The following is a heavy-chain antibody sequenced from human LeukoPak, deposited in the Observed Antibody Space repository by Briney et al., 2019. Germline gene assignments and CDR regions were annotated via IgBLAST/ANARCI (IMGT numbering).Heavy chain of an antibody. CDR3: ADRRRYSYGLDY. D-gene: IGHD5-18*01. CDR1: GWSFSGYY. J-gene: IGHJ4*02. CDR2: INHSGST. V-gene: IGHV4-34*01. Sequence: PSETLSLTCAVYGWSFSGYYWSWIRQPPGKGLEWIGEINHSGSTNYNPSLKSRVTISVDTSKNQFSLKLSSVTAADTAVYYCADRRRYSYGLDYWGQGTLVTVSS.